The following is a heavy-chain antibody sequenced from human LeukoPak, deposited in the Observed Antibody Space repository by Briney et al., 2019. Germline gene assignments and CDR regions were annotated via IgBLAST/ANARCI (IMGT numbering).Heavy chain of an antibody. J-gene: IGHJ6*03. Sequence: ASETLSLTCTVSGGSISSGDYYWSWIRQPPGQGLEWIGYIYYSRSTYYTLSLKGRVTISVDTSKNQFSLQLSSVTAADTAVYYCARSIAARPGYYYYHMDVWGKGTTVTVSS. D-gene: IGHD6-6*01. CDR1: GGSISSGDYY. V-gene: IGHV4-30-4*08. CDR2: IYYSRST. CDR3: ARSIAARPGYYYYHMDV.